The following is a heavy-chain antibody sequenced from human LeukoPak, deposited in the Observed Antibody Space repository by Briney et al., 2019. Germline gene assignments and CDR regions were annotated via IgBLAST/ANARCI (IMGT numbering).Heavy chain of an antibody. CDR1: GFTFSSYW. Sequence: GGSLRLSCAASGFTFSSYWMSWVRQAPGKWLEWVANIKQDGSEKYYVDSVKGRFTISRDNAKNSVYLQMNSLRAEDTAVYYCARDRSDYRNDHDYFDYWGQRTLVTVS. D-gene: IGHD4-11*01. CDR3: ARDRSDYRNDHDYFDY. J-gene: IGHJ4*02. V-gene: IGHV3-7*01. CDR2: IKQDGSEK.